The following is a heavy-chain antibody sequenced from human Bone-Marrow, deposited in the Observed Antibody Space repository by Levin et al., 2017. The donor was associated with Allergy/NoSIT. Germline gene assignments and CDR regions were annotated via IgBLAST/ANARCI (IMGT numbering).Heavy chain of an antibody. D-gene: IGHD2-2*01. CDR2: IYNTGIT. J-gene: IGHJ4*02. Sequence: PSETLSLTCAISGYSISSGYYWGWIRQSPEKGLEWIGSIYNTGITYYNPSLKSRVTMSVDTSKNQVSLKLTSVTAVDTAVYYCGRDRFCSTASCSYFDYWGQGALVTVSS. V-gene: IGHV4-38-2*02. CDR3: GRDRFCSTASCSYFDY. CDR1: GYSISSGYY.